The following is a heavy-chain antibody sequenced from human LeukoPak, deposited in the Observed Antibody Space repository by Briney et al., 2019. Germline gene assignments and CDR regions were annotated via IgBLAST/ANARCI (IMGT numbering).Heavy chain of an antibody. J-gene: IGHJ4*02. Sequence: GGSLRLSCAASGFTFKSYAMSWVRQAPGKGLEWVSVISGNGGSTHYADSVKGRFTISRDNSKNTLYLQMNSLRAEDTAIYYCAKAHSSSWYYFGNWGQGTLVTVSS. CDR3: AKAHSSSWYYFGN. CDR1: GFTFKSYA. V-gene: IGHV3-23*01. D-gene: IGHD3-22*01. CDR2: ISGNGGST.